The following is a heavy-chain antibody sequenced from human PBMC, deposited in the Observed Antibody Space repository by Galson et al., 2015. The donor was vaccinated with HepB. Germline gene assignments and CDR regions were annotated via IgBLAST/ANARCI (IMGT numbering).Heavy chain of an antibody. D-gene: IGHD3-3*01. CDR1: GFTFSSYA. CDR3: AKDPQYDFWSAPTPPLDV. J-gene: IGHJ6*02. CDR2: ISGSGGST. V-gene: IGHV3-23*01. Sequence: SLRLSCAASGFTFSSYAMSWVRQAPGKGLEWVSAISGSGGSTYYADSVKGRFTISRDNSKNTLYLQMNSLRAEDTAVYYCAKDPQYDFWSAPTPPLDVWGQGTTVTVSS.